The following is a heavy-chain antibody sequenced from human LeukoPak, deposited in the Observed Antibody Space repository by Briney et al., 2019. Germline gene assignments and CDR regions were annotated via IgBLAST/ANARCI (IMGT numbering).Heavy chain of an antibody. V-gene: IGHV4-34*01. CDR2: INHSGST. J-gene: IGHJ5*02. Sequence: PSETLSLTCAVYGGSFSGYYWSWIRQPPGKGLEWNGEINHSGSTNYNPSLKSRVTISVDTSKNQFSLKLSSVTAADTAVYYCARATGPSLLLRRNWFDPWGQGTLVTVSS. CDR1: GGSFSGYY. D-gene: IGHD2-15*01. CDR3: ARATGPSLLLRRNWFDP.